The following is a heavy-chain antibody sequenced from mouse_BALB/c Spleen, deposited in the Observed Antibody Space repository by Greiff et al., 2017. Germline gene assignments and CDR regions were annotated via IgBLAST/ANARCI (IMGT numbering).Heavy chain of an antibody. CDR1: GFTFSDYY. D-gene: IGHD2-4*01. J-gene: IGHJ3*01. Sequence: EVKVVESGGGLVKPGGSLKLSCAASGFTFSDYYMYWVRQTPEKRLEWVATISDGGSYTYYPDSVKGRFTISRDNAKNNLYLQMSSLKSEDTAMYYCARDRDYPFAYWGQGTLVTVSA. CDR2: ISDGGSYT. CDR3: ARDRDYPFAY. V-gene: IGHV5-4*02.